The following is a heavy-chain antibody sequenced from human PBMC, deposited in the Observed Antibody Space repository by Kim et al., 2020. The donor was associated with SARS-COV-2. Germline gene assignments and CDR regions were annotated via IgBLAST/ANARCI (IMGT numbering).Heavy chain of an antibody. Sequence: GGSLRLSCAASGFTFSSYSVNWVRQAPGKGLEWVSYISSRSSTIYYADSVKGRFTISRDNAKNSLYLQMNSLRDEDTAMYYCARDYIVVVPAAIEDGRVGYYYGMDVWGQGTTVTVSS. V-gene: IGHV3-48*02. CDR3: ARDYIVVVPAAIEDGRVGYYYGMDV. J-gene: IGHJ6*02. D-gene: IGHD2-2*01. CDR2: ISSRSSTI. CDR1: GFTFSSYS.